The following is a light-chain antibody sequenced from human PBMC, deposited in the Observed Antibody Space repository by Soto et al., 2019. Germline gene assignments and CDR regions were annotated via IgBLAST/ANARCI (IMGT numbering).Light chain of an antibody. Sequence: QTVVTQEPSFSVSPGGTVTLTCGLSSGSVSTSYYPSWYQQTPGQAPRTLIYSTNTRSSGVPDRFSGPILGNKAALTIMGAQADDEYNYYCVLYMGSGIWVFGGGTKLTVL. CDR2: STN. CDR1: SGSVSTSYY. V-gene: IGLV8-61*01. J-gene: IGLJ3*02. CDR3: VLYMGSGIWV.